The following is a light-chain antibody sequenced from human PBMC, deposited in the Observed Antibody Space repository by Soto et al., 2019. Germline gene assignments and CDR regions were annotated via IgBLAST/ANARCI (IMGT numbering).Light chain of an antibody. CDR3: AAWDDSLNGRV. J-gene: IGLJ3*02. V-gene: IGLV1-44*01. CDR1: SSNIGSNT. CDR2: KSN. Sequence: VLTQPPSASATPGQRVTISCSGSSSNIGSNTVNWYQQLPGTAPKLLIYKSNQRPSGVPDRFSGSKSGTSASLAISGLQSEDEADYYCAAWDDSLNGRVFGGRTQLTVL.